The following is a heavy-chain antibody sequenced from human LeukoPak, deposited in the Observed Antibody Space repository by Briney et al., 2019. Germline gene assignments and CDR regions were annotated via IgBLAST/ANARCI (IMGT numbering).Heavy chain of an antibody. CDR1: GYTFTSYG. D-gene: IGHD6-19*01. J-gene: IGHJ5*02. CDR2: ISAYNGNT. CDR3: ARAVIVSSLSWFDP. V-gene: IGHV1-18*01. Sequence: GASVKVSCKASGYTFTSYGISWVRQAPGQGLEWMGWISAYNGNTNYAQKLQGRVTVTTDTSTSTAYMELRSLRSDDTAVYYCARAVIVSSLSWFDPWGQGTLVTVSS.